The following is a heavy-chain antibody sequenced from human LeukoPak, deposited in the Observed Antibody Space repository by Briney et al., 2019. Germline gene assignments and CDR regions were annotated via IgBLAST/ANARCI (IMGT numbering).Heavy chain of an antibody. CDR2: IYYSGST. D-gene: IGHD1-14*01. V-gene: IGHV4-39*01. CDR1: GGSISSYY. Sequence: SETLSLTCTVSGGSISSYYWGWIRQPPGKGLEWIGSIYYSGSTYYNPSLKSRVTISVDTSKNQFSLKLSSVTAADTAVYYCAIRKGYWFDPWGQGTLVTVSS. CDR3: AIRKGYWFDP. J-gene: IGHJ5*02.